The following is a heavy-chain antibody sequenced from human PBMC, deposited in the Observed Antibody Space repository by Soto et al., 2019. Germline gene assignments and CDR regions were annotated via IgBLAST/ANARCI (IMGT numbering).Heavy chain of an antibody. CDR2: ISTSGATR. D-gene: IGHD6-19*01. V-gene: IGHV3-48*02. Sequence: GGPLRLSCVASGFTISTDSMNWVHQAPGKGLEWVAHISTSGATRYYADSVKGRFTISRDNAKTSLYLQMDSLRNEDTSVYYCARFFGSGFDYWGQGTLVTVSS. CDR3: ARFFGSGFDY. J-gene: IGHJ4*02. CDR1: GFTISTDS.